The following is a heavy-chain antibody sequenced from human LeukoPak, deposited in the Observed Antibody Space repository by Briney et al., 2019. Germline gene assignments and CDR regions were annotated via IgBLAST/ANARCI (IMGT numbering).Heavy chain of an antibody. CDR3: AREANYDSSGYYLVYFDY. D-gene: IGHD3-22*01. CDR2: IYYSVST. V-gene: IGHV4-59*01. CDR1: GGYFSDYY. J-gene: IGHJ4*02. Sequence: SETLSLTCAVYGGYFSDYYWTWIRQPPGKGLEWIGYIYYSVSTNYNPSLKSRVTISVDTSKNQFSLKLSSVTAADTAVYYCAREANYDSSGYYLVYFDYWGQGTLVTVSS.